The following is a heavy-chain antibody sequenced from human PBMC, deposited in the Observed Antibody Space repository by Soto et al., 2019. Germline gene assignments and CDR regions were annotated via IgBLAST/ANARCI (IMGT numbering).Heavy chain of an antibody. J-gene: IGHJ5*02. D-gene: IGHD3-10*01. CDR3: AREAWLSWFDP. V-gene: IGHV4-59*12. CDR1: GGSISSYS. Sequence: SETLSLTCTVSGGSISSYSWTWIRQPPGKGLEWIGYIYHSGSTYYNPSLKSRVTISVDRSKNQFSLRLSSVTATDTAVYYCAREAWLSWFDPWGQGTLVTVSS. CDR2: IYHSGST.